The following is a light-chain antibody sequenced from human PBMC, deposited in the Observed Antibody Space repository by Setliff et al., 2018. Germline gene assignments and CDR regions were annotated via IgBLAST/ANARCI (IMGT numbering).Light chain of an antibody. CDR2: EVT. V-gene: IGLV2-8*01. J-gene: IGLJ1*01. CDR1: SSDVGAYKY. CDR3: SSYAGSNKLV. Sequence: SALTQPPSASGSPGQSVTISCTGTSSDVGAYKYVSWYQQHPGKAPKLMIYEVTRRPSGVPDRFSGSKSGNTASLTVSGLQAEDEADYYCSSYAGSNKLVFGTGTKVTVL.